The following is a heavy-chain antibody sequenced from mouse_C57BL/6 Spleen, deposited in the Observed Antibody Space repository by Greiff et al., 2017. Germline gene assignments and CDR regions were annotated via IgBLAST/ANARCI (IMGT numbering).Heavy chain of an antibody. CDR3: ASDRGFAY. J-gene: IGHJ3*01. CDR1: GYTFTSYW. V-gene: IGHV1-69*01. CDR2: IDPSDSYT. Sequence: QVQLQQPVAELVMPGASVKLSCKASGYTFTSYWMHWVKQRPGQGLEWIGEIDPSDSYTNYNQKFKGKSTVTVDKSSSTAYMQLSSLTAEDSAVYYCASDRGFAYWGQGTLVTVSA.